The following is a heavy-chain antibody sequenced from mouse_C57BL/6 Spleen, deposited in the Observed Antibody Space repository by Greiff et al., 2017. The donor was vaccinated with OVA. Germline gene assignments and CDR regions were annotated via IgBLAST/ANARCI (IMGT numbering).Heavy chain of an antibody. CDR1: GSTFTDYS. Sequence: VQLQQSGPELVKPGASVKIPCKASGSTFTDYSMDWVKQSHGTSLEWIGDINPNNGGTIYHQKFKGKATLTVDKSSSTAYLALRSLTSEDTAVYYGARGGYYYGSSPRYACWGQGTLVTVSA. D-gene: IGHD1-1*01. CDR3: ARGGYYYGSSPRYAC. J-gene: IGHJ3*01. CDR2: INPNNGGT. V-gene: IGHV1-18*01.